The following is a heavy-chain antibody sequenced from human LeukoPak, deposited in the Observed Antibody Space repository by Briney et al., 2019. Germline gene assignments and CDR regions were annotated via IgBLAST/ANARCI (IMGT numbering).Heavy chain of an antibody. CDR1: GYTFTGYY. J-gene: IGHJ4*02. CDR2: INPNSGGT. CDR3: ARQSGTYWGLDY. D-gene: IGHD1-26*01. Sequence: ASVKVSCKASGYTFTGYYMHWVRQAPGQGLEWMGWINPNSGGTNYAQKFQGRVTMTRDTSISTAYMELSRLRSGDTAVYYCARQSGTYWGLDYWGQGTLVTVSS. V-gene: IGHV1-2*02.